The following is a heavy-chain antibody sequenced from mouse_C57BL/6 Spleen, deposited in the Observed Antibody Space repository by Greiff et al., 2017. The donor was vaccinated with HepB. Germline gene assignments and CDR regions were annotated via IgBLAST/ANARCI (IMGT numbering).Heavy chain of an antibody. J-gene: IGHJ1*03. CDR1: GYSFTGYY. V-gene: IGHV1-42*01. CDR3: ARSGLLQYFDV. CDR2: INPSTGGT. Sequence: VQLQQSGPELVKPGASVKISCKASGYSFTGYYMNWVKQSPEKSLEWIGEINPSTGGTTYNQKFKAKATLTVDKSSSTAYMQLKSLTSEDSAVYYCARSGLLQYFDVWGTGTTVTVSS. D-gene: IGHD2-3*01.